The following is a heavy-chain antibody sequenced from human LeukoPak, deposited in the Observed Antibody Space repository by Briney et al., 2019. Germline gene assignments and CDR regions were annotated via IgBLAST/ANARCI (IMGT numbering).Heavy chain of an antibody. CDR1: GGTFSSYT. D-gene: IGHD2-2*01. CDR3: ARGIILGTGEDIVVVPAAIPWFDP. Sequence: ASVKVSCKASGGTFSSYTISWVRQAPGQGLEWMGRIIPILGIANYAQKFQGRVTITADKSTSTAYMELSSLRSEDTAVYYCARGIILGTGEDIVVVPAAIPWFDPWGQGTLVTVPS. CDR2: IIPILGIA. V-gene: IGHV1-69*02. J-gene: IGHJ5*02.